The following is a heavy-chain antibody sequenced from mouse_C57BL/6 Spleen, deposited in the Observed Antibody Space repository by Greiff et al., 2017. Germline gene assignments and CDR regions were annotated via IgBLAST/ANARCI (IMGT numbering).Heavy chain of an antibody. CDR1: GFTFNTYA. D-gene: IGHD1-1*01. CDR2: IRSKSSNYAT. J-gene: IGHJ4*01. CDR3: VREGVTTVVAPYYYAMDY. V-gene: IGHV10-3*01. Sequence: EVQLVASGGGLVQPKGSLKLSCAASGFTFNTYAMHWVRQAPGTGLEWVARIRSKSSNYATYYADSVKDRFTISRDDSQSMLYLQMNNLKTEDTAMYYCVREGVTTVVAPYYYAMDYWGQGTSVTVSS.